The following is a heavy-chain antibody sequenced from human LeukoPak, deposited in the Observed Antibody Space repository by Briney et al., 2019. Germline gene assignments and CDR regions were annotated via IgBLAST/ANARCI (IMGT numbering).Heavy chain of an antibody. V-gene: IGHV3-23*01. Sequence: GGSLRLSCAASGFTFSSYDMSWVRQAPGKALEWVSAITGGGGSTYYADSVKGRFTISRDNSKNTLYLQMSSLRAADTAVYYCAKKYSVSGSPGLGIDYWGQGTLVTVSS. CDR2: ITGGGGST. CDR1: GFTFSSYD. D-gene: IGHD3-10*01. J-gene: IGHJ4*02. CDR3: AKKYSVSGSPGLGIDY.